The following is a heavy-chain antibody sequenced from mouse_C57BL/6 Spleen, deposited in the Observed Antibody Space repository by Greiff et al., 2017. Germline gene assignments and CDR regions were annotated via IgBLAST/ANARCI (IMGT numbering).Heavy chain of an antibody. CDR3: ARGLRRDVYARDY. CDR1: GYAFSSSW. J-gene: IGHJ4*01. V-gene: IGHV1-82*01. CDR2: IYPGDGDT. Sequence: VQLQQSGPELVKPGASVKISCKASGYAFSSSWMNWVKQRPGKGLEWIGRIYPGDGDTNYNGKFKGKATLTADKSSSTAYMQLSSLTSEDSAVYVCARGLRRDVYARDYGGQGTSVTVSS. D-gene: IGHD2-4*01.